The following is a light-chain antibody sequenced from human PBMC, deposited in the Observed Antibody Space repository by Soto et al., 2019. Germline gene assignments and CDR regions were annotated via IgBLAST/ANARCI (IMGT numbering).Light chain of an antibody. CDR3: AAWDDSLNGPHVV. Sequence: QSVLTQPPSASGTPGQRVTISCSGSSSNIGSNTVNWYQQLPGTAPKLLIYCNNQRPSGVPDRFSGSKSGTSASLAISGLQSEDEADYYCAAWDDSLNGPHVVFGGGTKLTVL. CDR2: CNN. V-gene: IGLV1-44*01. CDR1: SSNIGSNT. J-gene: IGLJ2*01.